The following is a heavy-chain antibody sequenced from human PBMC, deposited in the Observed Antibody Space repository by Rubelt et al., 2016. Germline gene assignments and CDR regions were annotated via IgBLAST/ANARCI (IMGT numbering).Heavy chain of an antibody. CDR1: GFTFSNYW. V-gene: IGHV3-48*04. D-gene: IGHD3-22*01. CDR2: ISSGSNII. CDR3: ARGWLENSFDY. J-gene: IGHJ4*02. Sequence: EVQLVESGGGLVQPGESLSLSCSASGFTFSNYWMRWVRQAPGQGLEWVSYISSGSNIIYYVDSVKGRFTISRDNAKNSLSLQMNSLGVEDTAVYYCARGWLENSFDYWGQGTLVTVSS.